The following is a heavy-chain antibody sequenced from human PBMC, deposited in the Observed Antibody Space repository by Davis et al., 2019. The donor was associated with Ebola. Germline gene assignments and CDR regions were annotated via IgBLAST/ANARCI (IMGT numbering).Heavy chain of an antibody. D-gene: IGHD4-17*01. CDR1: GYTFTSYD. CDR3: ARGRPLDYGAYYYYYGMDV. Sequence: AASVKVSCKASGYTFTSYDINWVRQAPGQGLEWMGWMNPNSGNTGYAQQFQGRVTMTRNTSISTAYIELTRLRSDDTAVYYCARGRPLDYGAYYYYYGMDVWGQGTTVTVSS. J-gene: IGHJ6*02. V-gene: IGHV1-8*01. CDR2: MNPNSGNT.